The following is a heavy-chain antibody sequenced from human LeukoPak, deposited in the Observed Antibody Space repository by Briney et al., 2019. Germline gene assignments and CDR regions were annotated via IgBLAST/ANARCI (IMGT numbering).Heavy chain of an antibody. V-gene: IGHV1-8*03. J-gene: IGHJ4*02. D-gene: IGHD5-18*01. CDR2: MNPNSGNT. Sequence: GASVKVSCKASGYTFTSYDINWVRQATGQGLEWMGWMNPNSGNTGYAQKFQGRVTITRNTSISTAYMELSSLRSEDTAVYYCARVRRAYSYGNYFDYWGQGTLVTVSS. CDR1: GYTFTSYD. CDR3: ARVRRAYSYGNYFDY.